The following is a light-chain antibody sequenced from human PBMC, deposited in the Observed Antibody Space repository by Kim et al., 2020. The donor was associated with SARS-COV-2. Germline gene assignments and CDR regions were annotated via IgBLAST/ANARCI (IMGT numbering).Light chain of an antibody. CDR2: AAS. Sequence: DIQMTQSPSSLTASVGDTVTVTCRVSQDIHRYVNWYQQKPGKAPNLLIYAASNLQSGVPSRFSGSGLGTDFTLNIDGLRREDFATYFCQQSYRNPLTFGGRTKVDIK. V-gene: IGKV1-39*01. CDR3: QQSYRNPLT. J-gene: IGKJ4*01. CDR1: QDIHRY.